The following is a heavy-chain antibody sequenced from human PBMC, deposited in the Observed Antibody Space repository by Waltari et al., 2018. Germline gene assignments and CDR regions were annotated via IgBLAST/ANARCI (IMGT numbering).Heavy chain of an antibody. Sequence: QVQLQESGPGLVKPSQTLSLTCTVSGGSISSGGYYWSWIRQHPGKGLEWIGYIFYSWTTYYHPSINSLVTISVDTSKNQFSLKLSSVTAADTAVYYCARGLTGTTQGYYYYYMDVWGKGTTVTVSS. D-gene: IGHD1-7*01. J-gene: IGHJ6*03. CDR1: GGSISSGGYY. CDR2: IFYSWTT. V-gene: IGHV4-31*01. CDR3: ARGLTGTTQGYYYYYMDV.